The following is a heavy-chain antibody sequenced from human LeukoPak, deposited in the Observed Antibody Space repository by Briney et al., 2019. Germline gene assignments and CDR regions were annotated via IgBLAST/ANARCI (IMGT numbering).Heavy chain of an antibody. V-gene: IGHV3-23*01. D-gene: IGHD6-19*01. CDR2: ISGSGGST. Sequence: GGSLRLSCAASGFTFSSYAMSWVRQAPGKGLEWVSAISGSGGSTYYADSVKGRFTISRDNSKNTLYLQMNSLRAEDTAVYYCAAGYSSGWRPLNYWGQGTLVTVSS. CDR1: GFTFSSYA. J-gene: IGHJ4*02. CDR3: AAGYSSGWRPLNY.